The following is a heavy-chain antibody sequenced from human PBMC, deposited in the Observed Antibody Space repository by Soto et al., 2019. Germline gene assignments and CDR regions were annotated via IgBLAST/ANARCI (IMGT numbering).Heavy chain of an antibody. Sequence: LSLTCTVSGGSISSYYWSWIRQPPGKGLEWIGYIYYSGSTNYNPSLKSRVTISVDTSKNQFSLKLSSVTAADTAVYYCARRYGASFDYWGQGTLVTVS. CDR3: ARRYGASFDY. V-gene: IGHV4-59*01. J-gene: IGHJ4*02. CDR2: IYYSGST. D-gene: IGHD4-17*01. CDR1: GGSISSYY.